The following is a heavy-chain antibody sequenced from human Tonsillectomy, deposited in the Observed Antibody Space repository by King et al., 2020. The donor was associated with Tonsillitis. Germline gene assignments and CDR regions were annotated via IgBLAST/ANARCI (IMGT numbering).Heavy chain of an antibody. CDR1: GFTFSSYA. V-gene: IGHV3-30*04. CDR2: ISYDASNK. Sequence: VQLVESGGGVVQPGRSLRLSCAASGFTFSSYAMHWVRQAPGKGLEWVAFISYDASNKYYADSVKDRFTISRDNSKNTLYLQMNSLRAEDTAVYYCARVQGYTSSWYDYWGQGTLVTVSS. J-gene: IGHJ4*02. D-gene: IGHD6-13*01. CDR3: ARVQGYTSSWYDY.